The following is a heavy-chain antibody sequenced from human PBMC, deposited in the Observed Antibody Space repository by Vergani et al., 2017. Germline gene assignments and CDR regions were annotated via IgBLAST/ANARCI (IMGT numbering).Heavy chain of an antibody. CDR2: INPNSGGT. Sequence: QVQLVQSGAEVKKPGASVKVSCKASGYTFTSYGISWVRQAPGQGLGWMGWINPNSGGTNYAQKFQGRVTMTRDTSISTAYMELSRLRSDDPAVYYCARSVSPAVAGTEVYYYYGMDVWGQGTTVTVSS. CDR1: GYTFTSYG. D-gene: IGHD6-19*01. V-gene: IGHV1-2*02. J-gene: IGHJ6*02. CDR3: ARSVSPAVAGTEVYYYYGMDV.